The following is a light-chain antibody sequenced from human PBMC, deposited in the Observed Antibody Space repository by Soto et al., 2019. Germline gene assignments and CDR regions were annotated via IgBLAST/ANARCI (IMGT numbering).Light chain of an antibody. J-gene: IGKJ1*01. CDR2: GAC. CDR3: QQYNNWPRT. Sequence: EVVLTQSRATVTLCHGERATLAGRASQNVANSLDWYQQKPGQAPRLLIYGACTRATGIPARFSGSGSGTEFTLTINSLQSEDFAVYYCQQYNNWPRTFGQGTKVDIK. V-gene: IGKV3-15*01. CDR1: QNVANS.